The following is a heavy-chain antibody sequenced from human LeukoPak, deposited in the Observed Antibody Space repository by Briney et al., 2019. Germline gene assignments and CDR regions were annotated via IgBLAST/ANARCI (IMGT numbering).Heavy chain of an antibody. CDR3: AKVARYCSSTSCYGIDY. V-gene: IGHV3-23*01. J-gene: IGHJ4*02. D-gene: IGHD2-2*01. CDR2: ISGSGGST. CDR1: GFTFASYG. Sequence: GGSLRLSCAASGFTFASYGMSWVRQAPGKGLEWVSSISGSGGSTYYADSVKGRFTISRDNSKNTLYMQMNSLRAEDTAVYYCAKVARYCSSTSCYGIDYWGQGTLVTVSS.